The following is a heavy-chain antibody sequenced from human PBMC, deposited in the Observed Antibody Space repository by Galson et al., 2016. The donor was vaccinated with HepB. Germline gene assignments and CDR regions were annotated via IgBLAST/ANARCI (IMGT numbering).Heavy chain of an antibody. D-gene: IGHD1-1*01. CDR2: ISNDGSNK. V-gene: IGHV3-30-3*01. Sequence: SLRLSCADSGFIFRSYAMNWVRQAPGKGLEWLAVISNDGSNKYLADSVKGRFTISRDNSKNTLYLQMNSLRAEDTAVYYCARFIASPWNDYYYYGMDVWGKGTTVTVSS. J-gene: IGHJ6*04. CDR3: ARFIASPWNDYYYYGMDV. CDR1: GFIFRSYA.